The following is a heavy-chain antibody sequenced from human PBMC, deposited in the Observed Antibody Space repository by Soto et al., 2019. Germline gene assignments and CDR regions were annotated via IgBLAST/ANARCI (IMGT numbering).Heavy chain of an antibody. J-gene: IGHJ6*02. Sequence: QVQLVESGGGVVQPGRSLRLSCAPSGFTFSTYGIHWVRQAPGKGLEWVAVVSYDGTNKYYADFVKGRFTISRDNSKNTLYLQRNSLRSEDTAVYYCARDRGGSSRTDGMDVWGQGTTVTVSS. CDR3: ARDRGGSSRTDGMDV. CDR1: GFTFSTYG. V-gene: IGHV3-30-3*01. D-gene: IGHD6-13*01. CDR2: VSYDGTNK.